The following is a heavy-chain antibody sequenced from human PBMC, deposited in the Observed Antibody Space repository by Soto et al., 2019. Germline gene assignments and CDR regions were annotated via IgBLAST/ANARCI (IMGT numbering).Heavy chain of an antibody. D-gene: IGHD2-2*01. CDR2: INHSGST. CDR1: GGSFSGYY. Sequence: SESLSLTCAVYGGSFSGYYWTWIRQPPGTGLEWIGEINHSGSTNYNPSLKSRVTISVDTSKNQFSLKLTSVTAADTAVYYCARDSSYYFDYWRQGTLVTVSS. J-gene: IGHJ4*02. CDR3: ARDSSYYFDY. V-gene: IGHV4-34*01.